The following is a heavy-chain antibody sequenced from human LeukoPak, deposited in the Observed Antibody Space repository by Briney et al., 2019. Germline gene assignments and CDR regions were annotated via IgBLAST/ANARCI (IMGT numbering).Heavy chain of an antibody. J-gene: IGHJ4*02. Sequence: GSLSLSCAASGFTFSSYAMHWVRPAPGKGLEWVAVISYDGSNKYYADSVKGRFTISRDNSKNTLYLQMNSLRAEDTAVYYCARPRTGWLQLPPEYWGQGTLVTVSS. CDR3: ARPRTGWLQLPPEY. CDR1: GFTFSSYA. D-gene: IGHD5-24*01. V-gene: IGHV3-30*01. CDR2: ISYDGSNK.